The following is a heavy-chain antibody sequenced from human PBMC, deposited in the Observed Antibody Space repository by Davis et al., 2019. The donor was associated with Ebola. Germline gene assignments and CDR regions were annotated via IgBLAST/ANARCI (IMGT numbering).Heavy chain of an antibody. CDR1: GFTFSSYG. CDR3: ARSRDYILYYFDY. D-gene: IGHD2/OR15-2a*01. J-gene: IGHJ4*02. V-gene: IGHV3-23*01. Sequence: GESLKISCAASGFTFSSYGMSWVRQAPGKGLEWVSGISSSGGSTYYADSVKGRFTISRDDSKNTLYLQMNSLRAEDTAVYYCARSRDYILYYFDYWGQGTLVTVSS. CDR2: ISSSGGST.